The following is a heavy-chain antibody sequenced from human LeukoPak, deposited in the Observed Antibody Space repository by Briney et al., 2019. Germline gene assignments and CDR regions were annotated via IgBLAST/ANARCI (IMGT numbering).Heavy chain of an antibody. CDR1: GYSFSSYW. D-gene: IGHD6-13*01. Sequence: GESLKISCKGSGYSFSSYWIAWVRQVPGKGLEWMGIIFPGDSDTRYGPSFQDQVTISVDKSINTAYLQWSSLKASDTAMYYCARHWFSESSSSWYAWGQGTLVTVSS. CDR3: ARHWFSESSSSWYA. V-gene: IGHV5-51*01. J-gene: IGHJ4*02. CDR2: IFPGDSDT.